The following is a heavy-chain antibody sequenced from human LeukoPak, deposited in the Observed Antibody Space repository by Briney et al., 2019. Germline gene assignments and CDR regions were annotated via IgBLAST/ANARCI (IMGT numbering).Heavy chain of an antibody. D-gene: IGHD1-1*01. CDR1: GFTFSSYS. V-gene: IGHV3-21*03. CDR2: ISSSSSYI. Sequence: GGSLRLSCAASGFTFSSYSMNWVRQAPGKGLEWVSSISSSSSYIYYADSVKGRFTISRDNSNNTLFVQMNSLRAEDTAVYYCAKSRSGSANWALQIFDNWGQGALVTVSS. J-gene: IGHJ4*02. CDR3: AKSRSGSANWALQIFDN.